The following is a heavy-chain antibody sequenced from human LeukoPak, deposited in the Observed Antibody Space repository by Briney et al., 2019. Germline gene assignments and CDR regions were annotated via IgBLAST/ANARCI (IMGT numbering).Heavy chain of an antibody. D-gene: IGHD6-19*01. CDR1: GFSFADYA. J-gene: IGHJ4*02. Sequence: GGSLRLSCAASGFSFADYAMHWVRQAPGKGLGWVSRISWNSGSIGYADSVKGRFTISRDNAKNSLYLQMNSLRAEDTALYYCAKESIGWIDYWGQGTLVAVSS. CDR3: AKESIGWIDY. V-gene: IGHV3-9*01. CDR2: ISWNSGSI.